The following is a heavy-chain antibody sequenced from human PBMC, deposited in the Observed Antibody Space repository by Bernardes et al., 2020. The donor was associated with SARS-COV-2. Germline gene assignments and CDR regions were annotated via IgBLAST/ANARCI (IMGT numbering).Heavy chain of an antibody. CDR3: AREDATDDSSYFDY. V-gene: IGHV3-33*08. CDR2: IWYDGSNK. D-gene: IGHD1-26*01. Sequence: GGSLRLSCAASGFTFSSNGMHWVGKAPGKGLEWGAVIWYDGSNKYYADSVKGRFTISRDNSKNTLYLQMNSLRAEDTAVYYCAREDATDDSSYFDYWGQGTLVTVSS. CDR1: GFTFSSNG. J-gene: IGHJ4*02.